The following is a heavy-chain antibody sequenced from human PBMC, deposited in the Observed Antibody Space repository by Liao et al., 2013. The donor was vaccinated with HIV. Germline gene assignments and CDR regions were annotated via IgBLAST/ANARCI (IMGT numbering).Heavy chain of an antibody. J-gene: IGHJ4*02. CDR2: INHSGST. D-gene: IGHD3-10*01. V-gene: IGHV4-39*07. CDR3: ARSEKXYYGSGSFDY. Sequence: QLQLQESGPGLVKPSETLSLTCTVSGGSISSSSYYWGWIRQPPGKGLEWIGEINHSGSTNYNPSLKSRVTISVDTSKNQFSLKLSSVTAADTAVYYCARSEKXYYGSGSFDYWGQGTLVTVSS. CDR1: GGSISSSSYY.